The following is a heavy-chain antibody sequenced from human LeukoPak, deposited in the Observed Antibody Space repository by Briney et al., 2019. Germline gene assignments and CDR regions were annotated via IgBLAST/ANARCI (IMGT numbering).Heavy chain of an antibody. J-gene: IGHJ6*03. CDR3: AREAVPPWERGTNYYYYYMDV. V-gene: IGHV1-18*01. Sequence: VASVKVSCKASGYTLTNSGVSWVRQAPGKGLEWMGWISIFKGDTDYAQKFKGRVTMTTDTSTNTAYMELRSLRSDDTAVYYCAREAVPPWERGTNYYYYYMDVWGKGTTVTVSS. CDR2: ISIFKGDT. D-gene: IGHD3-10*01. CDR1: GYTLTNSG.